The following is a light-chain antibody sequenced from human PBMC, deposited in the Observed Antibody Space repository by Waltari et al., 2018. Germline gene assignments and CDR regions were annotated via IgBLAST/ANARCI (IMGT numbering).Light chain of an antibody. CDR2: AAS. V-gene: IGKV3-20*01. Sequence: EIVLTQSPGTLSLSRGERATLSCRASQSIGKYLVWYQQKPGQAPRLLMYAASSMATGIPDRFSGSGSGTDFSLTISRLEPEDFAAYYCQKYDRLPATFGQGTKVEIK. CDR1: QSIGKY. J-gene: IGKJ1*01. CDR3: QKYDRLPAT.